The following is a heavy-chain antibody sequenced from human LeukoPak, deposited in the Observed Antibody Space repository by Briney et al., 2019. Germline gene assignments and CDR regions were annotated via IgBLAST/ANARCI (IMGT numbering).Heavy chain of an antibody. CDR3: AQSIAVPRIPTFDV. V-gene: IGHV1-2*02. J-gene: IGHJ3*01. D-gene: IGHD6-19*01. CDR1: EYTFSGHF. CDR2: INPNSGGT. Sequence: ASVRVSCKASEYTFSGHFIHWMRQAPGQGLEWVGWINPNSGGTSYAQKFQGRVTLTRDTSAGTAYMDLSSLRSDDTAVYYCAQSIAVPRIPTFDVWGQGTVVAVSS.